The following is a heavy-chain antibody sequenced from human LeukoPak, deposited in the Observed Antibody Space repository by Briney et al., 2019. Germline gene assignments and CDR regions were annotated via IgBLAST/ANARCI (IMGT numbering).Heavy chain of an antibody. Sequence: GGSLRLSCADPVFTFRSYSMNSVRQAPGKGLEWVSSISTSSSYIYYVDSVKGRFTISRDNDKNSLYLQMDSLRAEDTAVYYCVTDQGLETREDVFEMWGQGTMVTVSS. CDR2: ISTSSSYI. J-gene: IGHJ3*02. CDR1: VFTFRSYS. D-gene: IGHD3-10*01. CDR3: VTDQGLETREDVFEM. V-gene: IGHV3-21*01.